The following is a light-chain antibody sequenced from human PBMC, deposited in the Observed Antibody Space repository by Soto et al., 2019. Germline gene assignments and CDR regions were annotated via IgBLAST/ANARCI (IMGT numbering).Light chain of an antibody. CDR2: NAS. J-gene: IGKJ3*01. CDR1: QDISIS. Sequence: DIQMTQSPSSLSASVGDRAPITCQASQDISISLGWFQQKQGKVPNLLIYNASNLETGIPSRYSGSGSRTDFTFTISRLQPEDIATYYCQQYGNLPLSFGPGTKVDIK. V-gene: IGKV1-33*01. CDR3: QQYGNLPLS.